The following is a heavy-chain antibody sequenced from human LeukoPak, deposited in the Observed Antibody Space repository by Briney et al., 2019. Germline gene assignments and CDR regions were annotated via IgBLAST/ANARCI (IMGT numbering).Heavy chain of an antibody. CDR3: ARLRAYGSGSYYKGGWFDP. CDR2: INHSGST. D-gene: IGHD3-10*01. CDR1: GGSISSSNW. V-gene: IGHV4-4*02. Sequence: PSGTLSLTCAVSGGSISSSNWWSWVRQPPGKGLEWIGEINHSGSTNYNPSLKSRVTISVDTSKNQFSLKLSSVTAADTAVYYCARLRAYGSGSYYKGGWFDPWGQGTLVTVSS. J-gene: IGHJ5*02.